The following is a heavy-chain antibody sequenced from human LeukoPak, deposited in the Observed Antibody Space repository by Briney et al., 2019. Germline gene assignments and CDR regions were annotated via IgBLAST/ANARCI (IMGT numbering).Heavy chain of an antibody. Sequence: SETLSLTCTVSGGSISSSSYYWGWIRQPPGKGLEWIGSIYYSGSTYYNPSLKSRVTISVDTSKNQFSLKLSSVTAADTAVYYCARAHIIKYYYDSSGYYYFDYWGQGTLVTVSS. V-gene: IGHV4-39*07. CDR1: GGSISSSSYY. CDR2: IYYSGST. D-gene: IGHD3-22*01. J-gene: IGHJ4*02. CDR3: ARAHIIKYYYDSSGYYYFDY.